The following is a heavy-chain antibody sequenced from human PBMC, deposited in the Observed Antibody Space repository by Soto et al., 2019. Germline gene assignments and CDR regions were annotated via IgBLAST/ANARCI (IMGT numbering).Heavy chain of an antibody. CDR2: IKVDGSDK. D-gene: IGHD2-21*02. J-gene: IGHJ4*02. Sequence: GAPRLSRGAPGFTFCGYLMSWVRQAPGKGLEWVANIKVDGSDKNYVDSVKGRFIISRDNAKNSLYLQMNSLRAEDTAVYYCARGGGNSDYWGQGTLVTVSS. CDR3: ARGGGNSDY. V-gene: IGHV3-7*01. CDR1: GFTFCGYL.